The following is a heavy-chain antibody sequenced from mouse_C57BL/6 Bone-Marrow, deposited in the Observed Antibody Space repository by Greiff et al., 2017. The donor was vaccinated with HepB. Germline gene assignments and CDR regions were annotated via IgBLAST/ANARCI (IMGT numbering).Heavy chain of an antibody. V-gene: IGHV5-12*01. CDR2: ISNGGGST. CDR1: GFTFSDYY. Sequence: EVKLVESGGGLVQPGGSLKLSCAASGFTFSDYYMYWVRQTPEKRLEWVAYISNGGGSTYYPDTVKGRFTISRDNAKNTLYLQMSRLKSEDTAMYYCARTGDGAWFAYWGQGTLVTVSA. J-gene: IGHJ3*01. D-gene: IGHD3-3*01. CDR3: ARTGDGAWFAY.